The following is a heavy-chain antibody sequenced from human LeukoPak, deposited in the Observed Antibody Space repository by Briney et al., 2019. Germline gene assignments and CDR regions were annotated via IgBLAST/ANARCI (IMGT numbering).Heavy chain of an antibody. CDR3: ARPIGAADYFDY. J-gene: IGHJ4*02. CDR2: ISSSSSYI. V-gene: IGHV3-21*01. CDR1: GFTFSSYS. D-gene: IGHD3-3*01. Sequence: GGSLRLSCAASGFTFSSYSMNWVRQAPGKGLEWVSSISSSSSYIYYADSVKGRFTISRDNAKNSLYLQMNSLRAEDTAVYYCARPIGAADYFDYWGQGTLVTVSS.